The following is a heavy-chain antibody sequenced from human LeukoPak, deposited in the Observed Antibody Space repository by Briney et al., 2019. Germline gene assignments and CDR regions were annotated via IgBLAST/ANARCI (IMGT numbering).Heavy chain of an antibody. Sequence: ASVTVSCKASVGTFSNYVISWVRQPPGQGLDWMGGIIPIFGTANYAQKFQGRVTITADESTSTAYMELSSLRSEDTAVYYCARDYRELRQTPAFDIWGQGTMVTVSS. V-gene: IGHV1-69*13. CDR1: VGTFSNYV. D-gene: IGHD1-26*01. J-gene: IGHJ3*02. CDR2: IIPIFGTA. CDR3: ARDYRELRQTPAFDI.